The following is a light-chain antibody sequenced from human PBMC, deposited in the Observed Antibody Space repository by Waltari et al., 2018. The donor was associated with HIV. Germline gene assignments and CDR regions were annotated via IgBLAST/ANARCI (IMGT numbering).Light chain of an antibody. CDR1: SHKIDFYNF. J-gene: IGLJ3*02. V-gene: IGLV2-14*01. Sequence: QSPLYQPASVSGSPGPSITIPCSGVSHKIDFYNFVSWYQLRPGKAPPRIIFGVTRRPSGISSRFSGSTSGGTASLTISDLQIEDEADYFCSSFAGTGTPMFGGGTKLTVL. CDR3: SSFAGTGTPM. CDR2: GVT.